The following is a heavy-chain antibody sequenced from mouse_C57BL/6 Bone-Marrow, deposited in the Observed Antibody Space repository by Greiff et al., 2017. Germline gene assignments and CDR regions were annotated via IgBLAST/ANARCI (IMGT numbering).Heavy chain of an antibody. J-gene: IGHJ3*01. CDR3: ARHEGGLFAY. CDR2: ISSGGSYT. V-gene: IGHV5-6*01. CDR1: GFTFSSYG. Sequence: EVQLVESGGDLVKPGGSLKLSCAASGFTFSSYGMSWVRQTPDKRLEWVATISSGGSYTYYPDSVKGLFTISRDNAKNTLYLQMSSLKSEDTAMYYCARHEGGLFAYWGQGTLVTVSA. D-gene: IGHD2-13*01.